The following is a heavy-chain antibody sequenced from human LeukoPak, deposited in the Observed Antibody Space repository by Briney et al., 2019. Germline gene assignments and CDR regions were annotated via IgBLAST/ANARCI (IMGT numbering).Heavy chain of an antibody. V-gene: IGHV1-69*01. CDR3: ASSMVRGPFDY. D-gene: IGHD3-10*01. Sequence: GSSVKVSCKASGGTFSSYAISWVRQAPGQGLEWMGGIIPIFGTANYAQKFQGRVTTTADESTSTAYMELSSLRSEDTAVYYCASSMVRGPFDYWGQGTLVTVSS. J-gene: IGHJ4*02. CDR1: GGTFSSYA. CDR2: IIPIFGTA.